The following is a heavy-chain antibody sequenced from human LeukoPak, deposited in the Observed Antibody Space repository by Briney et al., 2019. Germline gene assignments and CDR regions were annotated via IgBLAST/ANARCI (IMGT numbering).Heavy chain of an antibody. V-gene: IGHV3-74*01. CDR1: GFTFSSYW. CDR2: INSDGSST. Sequence: GGSLRLSCAASGFTFSSYWMHWVRQAPGKGLVWVSRINSDGSSTSYADSVKGRFTISRDNAKNTLYLQMNSLRAEDTAVYYCARQPLGDTSMVPGSYWGQGTLVTVSS. CDR3: ARQPLGDTSMVPGSY. J-gene: IGHJ4*02. D-gene: IGHD5-18*01.